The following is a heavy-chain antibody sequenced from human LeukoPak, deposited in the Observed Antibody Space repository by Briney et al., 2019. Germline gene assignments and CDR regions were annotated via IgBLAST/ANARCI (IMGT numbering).Heavy chain of an antibody. CDR1: GFTFSSYA. Sequence: PGGSLRLSCAASGFTFSSYAMSWVRQAPGKGLGWVSAISGSGGSTSYADSVKGRFTISRDNSKKTLYLQMKSLRAEDTAVYYCAKDPGGYGDYLDYWGQGTLVTVSS. D-gene: IGHD4-17*01. V-gene: IGHV3-23*01. CDR2: ISGSGGST. CDR3: AKDPGGYGDYLDY. J-gene: IGHJ4*02.